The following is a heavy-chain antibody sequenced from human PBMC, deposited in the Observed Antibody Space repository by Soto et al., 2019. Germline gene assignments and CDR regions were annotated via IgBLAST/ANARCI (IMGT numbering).Heavy chain of an antibody. CDR2: IRSKAYGGTT. J-gene: IGHJ3*02. V-gene: IGHV3-49*04. D-gene: IGHD6-6*01. CDR3: TRARTSSSSAFDI. CDR1: GFTFGDYA. Sequence: LSCTASGFTFGDYAMSWVRQAPGKGLEWVGFIRSKAYGGTTEYAASVKGRFTISRDDSKSIAYLQMNSLKTEDTAVYYCTRARTSSSSAFDIWGQGTMVTVSS.